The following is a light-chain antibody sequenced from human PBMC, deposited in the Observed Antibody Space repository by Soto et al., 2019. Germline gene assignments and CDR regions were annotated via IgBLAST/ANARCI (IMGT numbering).Light chain of an antibody. CDR3: GTWDSSLSLWV. J-gene: IGLJ3*02. V-gene: IGLV1-51*02. CDR1: SSNVGNNY. Sequence: QSVLTQPPSVSAAPGQRVTMSCSGTSSNVGNNYVSWYQQLPGTAPKLLIFQTTERPSGIPGRFSGSKSGTAATLGITELQTGDEADYYCGTWDSSLSLWVFGGGTKLTVL. CDR2: QTT.